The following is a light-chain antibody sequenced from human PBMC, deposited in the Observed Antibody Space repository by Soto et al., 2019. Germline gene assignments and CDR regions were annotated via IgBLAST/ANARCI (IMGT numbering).Light chain of an antibody. CDR1: QSVITY. J-gene: IGKJ2*01. V-gene: IGKV3-11*01. CDR3: QQRSNWPPYT. CDR2: DAS. Sequence: EIVLTQSPATLSLSPGDRATLSCRASQSVITYLAWYQQKPGQAPRLLIYDASNRATGIPARFSGSGSGTDFTLTISSLEPEDFAVYCCQQRSNWPPYTFGQGTKLEIK.